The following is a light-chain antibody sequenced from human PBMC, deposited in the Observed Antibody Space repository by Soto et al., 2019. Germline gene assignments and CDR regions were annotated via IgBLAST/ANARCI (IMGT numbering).Light chain of an antibody. J-gene: IGKJ1*01. CDR1: QSISGY. CDR2: AAT. CDR3: QQYNSYS. V-gene: IGKV1-39*01. Sequence: DIQMTQSPSSLSASVGDRVTITCQASQSISGYLNWYQQKPGKAPKVLIYAATSLQSGVSSRFSGSGSGTDFTLTISSLQPDDFEAYYCQQYNSYSFGQGTKVDIK.